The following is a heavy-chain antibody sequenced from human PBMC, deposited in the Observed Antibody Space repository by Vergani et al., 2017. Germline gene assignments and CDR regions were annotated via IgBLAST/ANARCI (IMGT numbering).Heavy chain of an antibody. CDR1: GYTFTSYA. V-gene: IGHV1-3*04. J-gene: IGHJ6*02. D-gene: IGHD2-2*01. Sequence: QVQLVQSGAEVKKPGASVKVSCKASGYTFTSYAMHWARQAPGQRLEWMGWINTGNGNTKYSQKFQGRVTITRDTSASTAYMELSSLRSEDTAVYYCARDDLLWSLYGMDVWGQGTTVTVSS. CDR2: INTGNGNT. CDR3: ARDDLLWSLYGMDV.